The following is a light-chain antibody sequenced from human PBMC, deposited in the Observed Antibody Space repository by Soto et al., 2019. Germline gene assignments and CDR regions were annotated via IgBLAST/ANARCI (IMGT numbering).Light chain of an antibody. CDR2: DNN. CDR1: SSNIGNNY. V-gene: IGLV1-51*01. J-gene: IGLJ1*01. CDR3: GTWDSSMRAGDV. Sequence: QEVTISCSGSSSNIGNNYVSWYQQLPGTAPKLLIYDNNKRPSGIPDRFSGSKSGTSATLGITGIQTGDEADYYCGTWDSSMRAGDVFGTGTKVTVL.